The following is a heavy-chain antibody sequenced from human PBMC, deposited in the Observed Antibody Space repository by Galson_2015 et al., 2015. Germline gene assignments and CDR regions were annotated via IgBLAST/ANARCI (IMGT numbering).Heavy chain of an antibody. CDR3: ARAPMVRGVIPHFDY. Sequence: SLRLSCAGSGNSMNWVRQDPGKGVAWNSYIDETGRTKYYADSVKGRFTMSRDNARSSMYLQMNSLIDVDTAVYYCARAPMVRGVIPHFDYWGQGTLVTVSS. CDR1: GNS. D-gene: IGHD3-10*01. CDR2: IDETGRTK. V-gene: IGHV3-48*02. J-gene: IGHJ4*02.